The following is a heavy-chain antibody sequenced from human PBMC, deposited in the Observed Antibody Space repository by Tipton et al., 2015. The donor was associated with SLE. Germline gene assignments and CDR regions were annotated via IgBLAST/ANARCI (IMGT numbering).Heavy chain of an antibody. J-gene: IGHJ4*02. D-gene: IGHD6-13*01. CDR1: GGSVSSERHY. V-gene: IGHV4-61*01. Sequence: TLSLTCSVSGGSVSSERHYWGWIRQPPGKGLEWIGYVYYSGTTRYNPSLESRVTISIDASNNRFSLKLTSVTATDTAVYYCARHGPPIAATGLDYWGQGTLVTVSS. CDR3: ARHGPPIAATGLDY. CDR2: VYYSGTT.